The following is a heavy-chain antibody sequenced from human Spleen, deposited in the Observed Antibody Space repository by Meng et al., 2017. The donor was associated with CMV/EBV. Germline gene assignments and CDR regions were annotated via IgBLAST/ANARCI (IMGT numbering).Heavy chain of an antibody. D-gene: IGHD1-7*01. Sequence: VAGDSISSDNYLWSWVRQSPGKGLEWIGYMYFSGRTKYHPSLKSRITISVDTSKNQFSLKVNSVTAADTAVYYCTRSRLSGTRFDYWGQGTLVTVSS. CDR2: MYFSGRT. CDR3: TRSRLSGTRFDY. J-gene: IGHJ4*02. V-gene: IGHV4-61*01. CDR1: GDSISSDNYL.